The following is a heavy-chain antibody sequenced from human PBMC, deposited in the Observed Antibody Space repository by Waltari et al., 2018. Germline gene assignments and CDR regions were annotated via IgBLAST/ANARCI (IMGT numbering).Heavy chain of an antibody. D-gene: IGHD6-19*01. J-gene: IGHJ3*01. CDR3: ATALGDSSSASQPFDF. Sequence: EVQLLQSGAELKEPGTTVRISCKVSGYTFSDYYIHWVQQAPGKGLRWMGLVDPEDGETIYADNFQGRVTISADTSTDTAFMELSSLRSEDTAVFYCATALGDSSSASQPFDFWGQGTMITVSS. CDR2: VDPEDGET. CDR1: GYTFSDYY. V-gene: IGHV1-69-2*01.